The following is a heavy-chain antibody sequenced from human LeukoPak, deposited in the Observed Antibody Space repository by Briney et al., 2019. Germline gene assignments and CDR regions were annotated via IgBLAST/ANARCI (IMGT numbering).Heavy chain of an antibody. D-gene: IGHD2-8*01. CDR1: GFTFSSYS. V-gene: IGHV3-48*02. J-gene: IGHJ4*02. CDR3: ARVYLERLTAGYFDH. Sequence: GGSLRLSCAASGFTFSSYSMNWVRQAPGKGLEWVSYISSSSSTIYYADSVKGRFTISRDNSKNTLYLQMNSLRDEDSAAYYCARVYLERLTAGYFDHWGQGTWVTVSP. CDR2: ISSSSSTI.